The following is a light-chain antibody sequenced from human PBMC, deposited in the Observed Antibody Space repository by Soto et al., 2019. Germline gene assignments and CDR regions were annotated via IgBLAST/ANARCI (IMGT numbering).Light chain of an antibody. CDR1: QGVSSY. CDR2: YAS. V-gene: IGKV3-11*01. J-gene: IGKJ2*01. Sequence: EIVLTQSPATMSLSPGEIATLSCRASQGVSSYLAWYQQKPCQAPRLLIYYASNRDTGIPAMFSGSGSGTDFTLTSSSLEPEDFSVYYCQLRSNWPSSYTFGQGTKLEIK. CDR3: QLRSNWPSSYT.